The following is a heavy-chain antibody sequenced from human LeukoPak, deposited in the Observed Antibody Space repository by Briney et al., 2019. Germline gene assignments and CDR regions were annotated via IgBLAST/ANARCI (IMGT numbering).Heavy chain of an antibody. Sequence: GGSLRLSCAASGFTFSTFAMNWVRQAPGKGLEWISFVSISSGTIYYADSVNGRFRISRDNAKSSLDLEMNSLRAEDTAVYYCARAMSTFGGVRNYFDSWGQGTLVTVSS. D-gene: IGHD3-16*01. CDR2: VSISSGTI. J-gene: IGHJ4*02. CDR1: GFTFSTFA. CDR3: ARAMSTFGGVRNYFDS. V-gene: IGHV3-48*03.